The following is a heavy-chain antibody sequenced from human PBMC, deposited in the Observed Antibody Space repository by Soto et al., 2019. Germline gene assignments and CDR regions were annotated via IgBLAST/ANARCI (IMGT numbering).Heavy chain of an antibody. CDR3: ASTKYDSSAYYYWYLGL. J-gene: IGHJ2*01. CDR1: EDTFRNYA. CDR2: IIPISGTA. V-gene: IGHV1-69*06. D-gene: IGHD3-22*01. Sequence: QVELVQSGAEVKKPGSSVNVSCQASEDTFRNYAISWVRQAPGQGLEWMGGIIPISGTANYAQKFQGRVTITADTSANKVYLELSSLRSEDTAGYYCASTKYDSSAYYYWYLGLWGRGTLVTVSS.